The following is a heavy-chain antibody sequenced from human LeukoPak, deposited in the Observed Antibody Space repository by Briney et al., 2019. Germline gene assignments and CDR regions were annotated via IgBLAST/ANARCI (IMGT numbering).Heavy chain of an antibody. CDR3: ARGGGILWLRGNFDY. V-gene: IGHV3-21*01. CDR2: ISSSSNYI. J-gene: IGHJ4*02. CDR1: GITFSSNS. Sequence: GGSLRLSCEDSGITFSSNSMNWVRQAPGKGLEWVSSISSSSNYIYYADSVKGRFTISRDNAKNSLYLQMNSLRVEGTAVYYCARGGGILWLRGNFDYWGQGTLVTVSS. D-gene: IGHD2-21*01.